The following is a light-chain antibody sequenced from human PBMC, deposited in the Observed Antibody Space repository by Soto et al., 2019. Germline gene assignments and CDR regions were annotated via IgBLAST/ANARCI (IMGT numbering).Light chain of an antibody. CDR1: SSDVGDYNY. CDR2: EVT. Sequence: QSVLTQPASVSGSPGQSITISCTGTSSDVGDYNYVSWYQQHPGKAPKLMIYEVTNRPSGVSNRFSGSQPGNTAALTISGVQAEDEADYYCSSYNSGTTRVFGGGPQLTVL. J-gene: IGLJ3*02. CDR3: SSYNSGTTRV. V-gene: IGLV2-14*01.